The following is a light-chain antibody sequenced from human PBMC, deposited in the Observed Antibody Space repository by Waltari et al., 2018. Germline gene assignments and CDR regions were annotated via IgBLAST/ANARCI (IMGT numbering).Light chain of an antibody. CDR2: STT. V-gene: IGLV1-44*01. J-gene: IGLJ2*01. CDR3: AAWDDNLNGRVI. CDR1: DSNIGRNA. Sequence: QSVLTQAPSVSAPPGQRVTISCSGSDSNIGRNALNWFHQVPGTAPKLIIYSTTHRPSGVPDRVSGSKSGTSASLAITGLQSEDEGDYFCAAWDDNLNGRVIFGGGTKLTVL.